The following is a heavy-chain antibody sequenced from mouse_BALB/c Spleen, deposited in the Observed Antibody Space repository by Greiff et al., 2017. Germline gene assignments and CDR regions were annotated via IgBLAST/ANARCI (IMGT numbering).Heavy chain of an antibody. CDR1: GYTFTSYN. J-gene: IGHJ3*01. CDR2: IYPGNGDT. CDR3: ARRGITTFAY. D-gene: IGHD2-4*01. V-gene: IGHV1-12*01. Sequence: LQQPGAELVKPGASVKMSCKASGYTFTSYNMHWVKQTPGQGLEWIGAIYPGNGDTSYNQKFKGKATLTTDKSSSTAYMQLSRLTSEDSAVYFCARRGITTFAYWGQGTLVTVSA.